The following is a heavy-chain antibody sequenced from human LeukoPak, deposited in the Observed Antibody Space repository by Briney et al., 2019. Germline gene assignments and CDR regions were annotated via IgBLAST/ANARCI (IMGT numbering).Heavy chain of an antibody. CDR2: ISSSSSSYI. CDR1: GFTFSSYS. Sequence: GGSLRLSCAASGFTFSSYSMNWVRQAPGKGLEWVSSISSSSSSYIYYADSVKGRFTISRDNAKNSLYLQMNSLRAEDTAVYYCARGLYSSSWYPIQPDYYFDYWGQGTLVTVSS. D-gene: IGHD6-13*01. V-gene: IGHV3-21*01. J-gene: IGHJ4*02. CDR3: ARGLYSSSWYPIQPDYYFDY.